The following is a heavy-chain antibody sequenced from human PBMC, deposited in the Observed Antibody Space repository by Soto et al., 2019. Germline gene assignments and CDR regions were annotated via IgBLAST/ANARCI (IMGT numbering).Heavy chain of an antibody. D-gene: IGHD2-21*02. CDR1: GFTFSSYA. CDR3: ARDMGCGGDCSPLYYGMDV. Sequence: QVQLVESGGGVVQPGRSLRLSCAASGFTFSSYAMHWVRQAPGKGLEWVAVISYDGSNKYYADSVKGRFTISRDNSKNPLYLQMNSLRAEDTAVYYCARDMGCGGDCSPLYYGMDVWGQGTTVTVSS. V-gene: IGHV3-30-3*01. CDR2: ISYDGSNK. J-gene: IGHJ6*02.